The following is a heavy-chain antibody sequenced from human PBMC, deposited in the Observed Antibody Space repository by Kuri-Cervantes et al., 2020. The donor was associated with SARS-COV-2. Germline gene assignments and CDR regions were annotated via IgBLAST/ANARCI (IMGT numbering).Heavy chain of an antibody. CDR3: ARAGFLDHPDHYYGMDV. Sequence: GGSLRLSCAASGFTFSSYWMSWVRQAPGKGLEWVSVIYSGGSSTYYADSVKGRFTISRDNSKNTLCLQMNSLRAEDTAVYYCARAGFLDHPDHYYGMDVWGQGTTVTVSS. CDR2: IYSGGSST. CDR1: GFTFSSYW. D-gene: IGHD3-3*01. J-gene: IGHJ6*02. V-gene: IGHV3-23*03.